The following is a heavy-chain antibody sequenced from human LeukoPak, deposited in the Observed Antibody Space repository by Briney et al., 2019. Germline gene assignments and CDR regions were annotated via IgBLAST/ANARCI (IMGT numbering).Heavy chain of an antibody. CDR2: MYYSEST. J-gene: IGHJ6*03. CDR1: GGSIISRY. CDR3: ARDSRSYYYDSSGFRNRAYSYSYYMDV. D-gene: IGHD3-22*01. V-gene: IGHV4-59*11. Sequence: SETLSLTCTVSGGSIISRYWSWIRQPPARGQEGIGYMYYSESTNYNHSLKSRVTISRDMSKNQFTLKLNSVTAADTVVYYCARDSRSYYYDSSGFRNRAYSYSYYMDVWGKGTTVTVSS.